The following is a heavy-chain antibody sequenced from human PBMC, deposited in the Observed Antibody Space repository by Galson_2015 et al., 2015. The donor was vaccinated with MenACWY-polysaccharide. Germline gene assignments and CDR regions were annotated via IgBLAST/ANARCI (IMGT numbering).Heavy chain of an antibody. CDR2: IKNDGTAK. J-gene: IGHJ4*02. Sequence: SLRLSCATSGFIFSNYWMSWVRLTPGKGLEWLGNIKNDGTAKNYVDSVKGRFTFSRDNTKNSLYLQMSSLREEDTAVYYCAKDRHWNSFDCWGQGTLVTVS. D-gene: IGHD1/OR15-1a*01. V-gene: IGHV3-7*04. CDR1: GFIFSNYW. CDR3: AKDRHWNSFDC.